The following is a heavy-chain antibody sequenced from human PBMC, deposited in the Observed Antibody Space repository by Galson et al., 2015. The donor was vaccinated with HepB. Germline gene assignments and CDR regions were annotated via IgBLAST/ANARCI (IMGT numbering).Heavy chain of an antibody. CDR2: IYWDEDK. CDR1: GFSLTTCGVS. CDR3: AHSVRGYTNYFDY. V-gene: IGHV2-5*02. D-gene: IGHD3-10*02. J-gene: IGHJ4*02. Sequence: PALVKPTQTLTLTCTFSGFSLTTCGVSVGWIRQPPGKALEWVALIYWDEDKRYSPSLQSRVTVTRDTSKNQVFLTVANMDPADTATYYCAHSVRGYTNYFDYWGQGILVTVSS.